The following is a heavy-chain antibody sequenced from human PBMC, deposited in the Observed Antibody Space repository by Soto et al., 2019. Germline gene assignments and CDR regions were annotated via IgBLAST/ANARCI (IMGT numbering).Heavy chain of an antibody. CDR3: ASSPAYGSSWYGIPPDLSHGMDV. J-gene: IGHJ6*02. CDR1: GYTFTSCY. Sequence: VASVKVSCKASGYTFTSCYIHWVRQAPGQGLEWMGIINPRGGITTYAQKFQGRLTMTGDTSTSTVYMELSSLTSEDTAMYHCASSPAYGSSWYGIPPDLSHGMDVWGQGTTVTVSS. CDR2: INPRGGIT. V-gene: IGHV1-46*01. D-gene: IGHD6-13*01.